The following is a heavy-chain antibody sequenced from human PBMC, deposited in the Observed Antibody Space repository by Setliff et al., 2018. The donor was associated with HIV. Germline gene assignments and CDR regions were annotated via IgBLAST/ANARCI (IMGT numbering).Heavy chain of an antibody. CDR2: ISVSGSGT. V-gene: IGHV3-23*01. Sequence: GGSLRLSCAASGFTFSDYAMSWVRQAPGKGLEWVSAISVSGSGTYYADSVKGRFTISRDNSKSTLFVQMNSLRADDTAVYYCAKSLLVAGNDYWGQGTLVTVSS. CDR3: AKSLLVAGNDY. J-gene: IGHJ4*02. D-gene: IGHD2-21*01. CDR1: GFTFSDYA.